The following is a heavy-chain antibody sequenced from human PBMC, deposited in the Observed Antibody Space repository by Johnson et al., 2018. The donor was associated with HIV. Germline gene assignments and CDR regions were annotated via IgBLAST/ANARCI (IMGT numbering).Heavy chain of an antibody. J-gene: IGHJ3*01. D-gene: IGHD6-19*01. CDR2: IRFDGGNK. Sequence: QVQLVESGGGLVQPGGSLRLSCAASGFTFSSYGMHWVRQAPGEGLEWVAFIRFDGGNKYYADSVKGRFTISRDNSKNTLYLQMNSLRAEDTAVYYCAKDLGAVAGHHWGQGTMVTVSS. CDR3: AKDLGAVAGHH. V-gene: IGHV3-30*02. CDR1: GFTFSSYG.